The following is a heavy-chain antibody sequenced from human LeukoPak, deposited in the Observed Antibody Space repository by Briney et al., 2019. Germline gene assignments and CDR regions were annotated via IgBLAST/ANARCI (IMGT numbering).Heavy chain of an antibody. CDR3: ARGDRSFDAFDI. Sequence: ASVKVSCKASGYTFTSYDINWVRQATGQGLEWMGWMNPNSGNTGNAQKFQGRVTMTRNTSISTAYMELSSLRSEDTAVYYCARGDRSFDAFDIWGQGTMVTVSS. CDR1: GYTFTSYD. CDR2: MNPNSGNT. D-gene: IGHD3-22*01. V-gene: IGHV1-8*01. J-gene: IGHJ3*02.